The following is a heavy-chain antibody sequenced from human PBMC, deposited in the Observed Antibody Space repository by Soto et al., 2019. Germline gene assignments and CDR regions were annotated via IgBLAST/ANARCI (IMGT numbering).Heavy chain of an antibody. CDR2: IYYSGST. CDR3: ARGPPRMDAFDI. Sequence: SETLSLTCTVSGGSISSSSFHWGWIRQPPGKGLEWIGSIYYSGSTYYSPSLKSRVTISVDTSKNQFSLKLSSVTAADTAVYYCARGPPRMDAFDIWGQGTKVTVSS. V-gene: IGHV4-39*01. J-gene: IGHJ3*02. CDR1: GGSISSSSFH.